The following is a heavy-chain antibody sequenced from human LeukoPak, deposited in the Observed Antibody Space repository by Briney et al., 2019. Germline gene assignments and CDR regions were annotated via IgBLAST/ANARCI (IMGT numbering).Heavy chain of an antibody. D-gene: IGHD3-10*01. J-gene: IGHJ6*03. CDR1: GFSFSSYG. CDR3: ARPLRVRGVPDYMDV. V-gene: IGHV3-30*02. Sequence: GGSLRLSCAGSGFSFSSYGMHWVRQAPGKGLEWMAFIRSDGSNKYYADSVKGRFTISRDNSKNMLYLQMNRLRAEDTAVYYCARPLRVRGVPDYMDVWGKGTTVIISS. CDR2: IRSDGSNK.